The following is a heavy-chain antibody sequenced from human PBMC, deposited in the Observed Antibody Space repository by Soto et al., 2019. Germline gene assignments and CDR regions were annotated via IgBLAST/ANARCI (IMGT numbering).Heavy chain of an antibody. CDR2: ISHDANNK. CDR1: GFTFSRAA. D-gene: IGHD3-10*01. V-gene: IGHV3-33*01. CDR3: ARGLDKVAGGAFDI. Sequence: QVQLVESGGGVVQPGRSLSLSCAASGFTFSRAAMHWIRQAPGKGLEWVAVISHDANNKDYADSVRGRFTISRDNSKTALYLQMNSLRAEDTAVYYCARGLDKVAGGAFDIWGQGTMVTVSS. J-gene: IGHJ3*02.